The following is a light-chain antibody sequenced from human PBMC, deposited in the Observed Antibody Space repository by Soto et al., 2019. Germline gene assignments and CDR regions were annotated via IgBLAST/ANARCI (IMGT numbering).Light chain of an antibody. CDR1: QSVSSTY. J-gene: IGKJ2*01. CDR2: GAS. CDR3: QQYDKSPYT. V-gene: IGKV3-20*01. Sequence: DIVLTQSPGTLSLSPGERATLSCRASQSVSSTYLAWYQHKPGQAPRLLIYGASSRATGIPDRFGRSGAGTDFALTISRLGPGDFAVYYCQQYDKSPYTFGQGTKVDSK.